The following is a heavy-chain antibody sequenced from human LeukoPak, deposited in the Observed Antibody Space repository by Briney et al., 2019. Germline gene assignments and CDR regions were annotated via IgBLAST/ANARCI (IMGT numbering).Heavy chain of an antibody. V-gene: IGHV4-39*01. CDR2: IYYSGST. Sequence: KASETLSLTCTVSGGSISSSSYYWGWIRQPPGKGLEWIGSIYYSGSTYYNPSLKSRVTISVDTSKNQFSLKLSSVTVADTAVYYCARHMPLPQIQLWLKSADYFDYWGQGTLVTVSS. CDR3: ARHMPLPQIQLWLKSADYFDY. J-gene: IGHJ4*02. CDR1: GGSISSSSYY. D-gene: IGHD5-18*01.